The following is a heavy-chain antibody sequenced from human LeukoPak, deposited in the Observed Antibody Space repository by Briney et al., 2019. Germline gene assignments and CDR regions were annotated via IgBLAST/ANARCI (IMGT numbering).Heavy chain of an antibody. CDR3: ARVKVVPAASYYYYYMDV. CDR2: ISAYNGNT. D-gene: IGHD2-2*01. CDR1: GYTFTSYG. J-gene: IGHJ6*03. V-gene: IGHV1-18*01. Sequence: GASVKVSRKASGYTFTSYGISWVRQAPGQGLEWMGWISAYNGNTNYAQKLQGRVTMTTDTSTSTAYMELRSLRSDDTAVYYCARVKVVPAASYYYYYMDVWGKGTTVTVSS.